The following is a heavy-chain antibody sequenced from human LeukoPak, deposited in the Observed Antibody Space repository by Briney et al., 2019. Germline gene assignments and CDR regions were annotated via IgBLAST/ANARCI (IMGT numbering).Heavy chain of an antibody. CDR2: IYYSGST. V-gene: IGHV4-39*01. Sequence: PSETLSLTCTVSGGSISSSSYYWGWIRQPPGKGLEWIGSIYYSGSTYYNPSLESRVTISVDTSKNQFSLKLSSVTAADTAVYYCARQLSSTSSFDPWGQGTLVTVSS. J-gene: IGHJ5*02. D-gene: IGHD2-2*01. CDR3: ARQLSSTSSFDP. CDR1: GGSISSSSYY.